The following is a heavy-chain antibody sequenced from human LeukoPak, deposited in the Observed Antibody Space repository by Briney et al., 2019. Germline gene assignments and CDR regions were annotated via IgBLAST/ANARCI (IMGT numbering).Heavy chain of an antibody. Sequence: SETLSLTCAVYGGSFSGYYWSWIRQPPGKGLEWIGEINHSGSTNYNPSLKSRVTISVDTSKNQFSLKLSSVTAADTAVYYCARGIRTGVRAVAGPLDYWGQGTLVTVSS. CDR2: INHSGST. J-gene: IGHJ4*02. V-gene: IGHV4-34*01. D-gene: IGHD6-19*01. CDR3: ARGIRTGVRAVAGPLDY. CDR1: GGSFSGYY.